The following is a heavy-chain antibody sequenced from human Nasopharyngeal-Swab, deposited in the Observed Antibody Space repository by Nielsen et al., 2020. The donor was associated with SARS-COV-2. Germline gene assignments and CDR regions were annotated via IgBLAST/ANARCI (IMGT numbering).Heavy chain of an antibody. D-gene: IGHD5-12*01. CDR3: AKDLFRGYGVNYYCGMDV. J-gene: IGHJ6*02. CDR1: GFTFSSYA. CDR2: ISYDGSNK. Sequence: GESLKISCAASGFTFSSYAMRWARQAPGKGLEWVAVISYDGSNKYYADSVKGRFTISREHSKNTLYLQMNSLRAEDKNMYYCAKDLFRGYGVNYYCGMDVWGQGTTVTVSS. V-gene: IGHV3-30*18.